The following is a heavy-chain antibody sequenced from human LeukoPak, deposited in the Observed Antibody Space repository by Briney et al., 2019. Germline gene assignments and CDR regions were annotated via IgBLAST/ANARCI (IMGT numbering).Heavy chain of an antibody. J-gene: IGHJ4*02. CDR3: ARTIVGAAFDY. CDR1: GFTFSNYW. CDR2: IDGGGSST. D-gene: IGHD1-26*01. Sequence: GGSLRLSCAASGFTFSNYWMHWVRQAPGKGLVWVSRIDGGGSSTSYADSVKGRFTISRDNAKNTLYLQMTSLRAEDTAVYYCARTIVGAAFDYWGQGTLVTVSS. V-gene: IGHV3-74*01.